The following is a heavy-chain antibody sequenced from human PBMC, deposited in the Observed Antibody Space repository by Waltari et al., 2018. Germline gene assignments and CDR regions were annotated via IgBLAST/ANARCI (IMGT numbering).Heavy chain of an antibody. V-gene: IGHV4-34*01. CDR2: INHSGST. CDR3: ARGYNRPPFH. D-gene: IGHD6-6*01. J-gene: IGHJ4*02. CDR1: GGYLRGYC. Sequence: QVQLQQWGAGLLKPSANLYLTSAVHGGYLRGYCWRWIRQPPGKGLEWIGEINHSGSTNYNPSLKSRVTISVDTSKNQFSLKLSSVTAADTAVYYCARGYNRPPFHWGQGTLVTVSS.